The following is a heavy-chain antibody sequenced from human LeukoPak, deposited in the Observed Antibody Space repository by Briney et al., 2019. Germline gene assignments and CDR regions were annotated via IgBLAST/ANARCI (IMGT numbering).Heavy chain of an antibody. CDR3: ARQSTIAAARIDP. CDR1: GGSISDSNYY. V-gene: IGHV4-39*01. Sequence: ETLSLTCAVSGGSISDSNYYWGWIRQPPGRGLEWIGNIYYSGSAYYSPSLKSRVTVSVDTSKNQFSLKLNSVTAADTAVYYCARQSTIAAARIDPWGQGTLVTVSS. J-gene: IGHJ5*02. D-gene: IGHD6-25*01. CDR2: IYYSGSA.